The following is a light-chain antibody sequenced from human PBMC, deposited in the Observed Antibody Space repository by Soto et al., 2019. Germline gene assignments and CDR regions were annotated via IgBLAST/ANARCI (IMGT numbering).Light chain of an antibody. Sequence: IRMTQSPPSLSASTGDRVTITCRASQGISSYLAWYQQKPGKAPKLLIYAASTLQSGVPSRFSGSGSGTDFTLTISCLQSEDFATYYCQQYYSYPPTFGQGTRLEI. V-gene: IGKV1-8*01. CDR3: QQYYSYPPT. J-gene: IGKJ5*01. CDR1: QGISSY. CDR2: AAS.